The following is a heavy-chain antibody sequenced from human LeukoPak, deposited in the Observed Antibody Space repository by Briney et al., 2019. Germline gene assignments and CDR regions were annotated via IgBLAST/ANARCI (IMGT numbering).Heavy chain of an antibody. CDR3: AREPSGNFGQLVSSAEYFQH. V-gene: IGHV3-30-3*01. Sequence: GGSLRLSCATSGFTFSNYAIHWVRQAPGKGLEWVAYISIDGDNEYYADSVRGRFMISRDNSKNTVYLQMNSLTIEDTAVYYCAREPSGNFGQLVSSAEYFQHWGQGTRVTVSS. J-gene: IGHJ1*01. D-gene: IGHD5/OR15-5a*01. CDR1: GFTFSNYA. CDR2: ISIDGDNE.